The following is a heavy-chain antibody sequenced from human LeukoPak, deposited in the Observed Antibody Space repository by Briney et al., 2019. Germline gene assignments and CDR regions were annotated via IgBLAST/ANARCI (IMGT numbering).Heavy chain of an antibody. Sequence: GRSLRLSCAASGFTFSSYGMHWVRQAPGKGLEWVAVISYDGSNKYYADSVKGRFTISRDNSKNTLYLQMNRLRAEDTAVSYCGKILDKNYYDSRGYGSSPPAGYWGQGTLVTVSS. CDR1: GFTFSSYG. V-gene: IGHV3-30*18. CDR3: GKILDKNYYDSRGYGSSPPAGY. CDR2: ISYDGSNK. D-gene: IGHD3-22*01. J-gene: IGHJ4*02.